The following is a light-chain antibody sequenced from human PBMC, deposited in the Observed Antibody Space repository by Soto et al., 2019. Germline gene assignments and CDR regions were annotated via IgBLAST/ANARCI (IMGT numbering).Light chain of an antibody. CDR2: GAS. J-gene: IGKJ1*01. V-gene: IGKV3-20*01. CDR3: QQYGGMWT. Sequence: EVVLTQSPGTLSLSPGESATLSCRASQSISSYLAWFQQKPGQAPRLLIYGASNRASGIPDRFSGSGSGTDFTLTLTGLEPEDFAVYYCQQYGGMWTFGQGTKVDI. CDR1: QSISSY.